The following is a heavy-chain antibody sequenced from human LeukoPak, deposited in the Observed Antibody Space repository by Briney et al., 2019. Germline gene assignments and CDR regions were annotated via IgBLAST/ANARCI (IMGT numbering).Heavy chain of an antibody. D-gene: IGHD6-19*01. CDR1: GFTFSSYS. Sequence: GGSLRLSCAASGFTFSSYSMNWVRQAPGKGLEWVSCISSSSSYIYYADSVKGRFTISRDNAKNSLYLQMNSLRAEDTAVYYCARDLGVAVAGTGWEDYWGQGTLVTVSS. CDR2: ISSSSSYI. CDR3: ARDLGVAVAGTGWEDY. J-gene: IGHJ4*02. V-gene: IGHV3-21*01.